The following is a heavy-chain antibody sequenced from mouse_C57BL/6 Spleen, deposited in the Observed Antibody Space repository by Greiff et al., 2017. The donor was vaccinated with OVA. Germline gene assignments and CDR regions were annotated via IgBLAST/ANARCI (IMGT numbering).Heavy chain of an antibody. J-gene: IGHJ4*01. CDR2: IDPSDSET. V-gene: IGHV1-52*01. CDR3: ARGGIYYDYDDGYYYAMDY. Sequence: QVQLQQSGAELVRPGSSVKLSCKASGYTFTSYWMHWVKQRPIQGLEWIGNIDPSDSETHYNQKFKDKATLTVDKSSSTAYMQLSSLTSEDSAVYYCARGGIYYDYDDGYYYAMDYWGQGTSVTVSS. CDR1: GYTFTSYW. D-gene: IGHD2-4*01.